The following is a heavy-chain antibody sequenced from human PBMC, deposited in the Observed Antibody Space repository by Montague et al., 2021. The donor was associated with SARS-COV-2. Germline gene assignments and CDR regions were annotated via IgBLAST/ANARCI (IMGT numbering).Heavy chain of an antibody. D-gene: IGHD4/OR15-4a*01. CDR3: AKDRVYGENLGAFDM. CDR1: KFPFSNFA. Sequence: SLRLSCAASKFPFSNFAMSWVRQAPGKGLEWVSTVSSSGLKTYYADSVKGRLTISRDTSTNTVFLQMNNLRADDTAVYYCAKDRVYGENLGAFDMWGQGTRVTVSS. J-gene: IGHJ3*02. V-gene: IGHV3-23*01. CDR2: VSSSGLKT.